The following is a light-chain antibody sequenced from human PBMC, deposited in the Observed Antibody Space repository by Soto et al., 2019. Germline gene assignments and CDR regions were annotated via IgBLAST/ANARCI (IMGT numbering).Light chain of an antibody. V-gene: IGKV1-12*01. CDR1: QGISSW. Sequence: DIQMTQSPSSVSASVGDSVTTTCRASQGISSWLAWFQQQPGKAPKLLIYKATNLQTGVPSRFSGSGSGTEFTLTISSLQPEDFATYYCQQASSFPLSCGGGPKVQIK. CDR2: KAT. CDR3: QQASSFPLS. J-gene: IGKJ4*01.